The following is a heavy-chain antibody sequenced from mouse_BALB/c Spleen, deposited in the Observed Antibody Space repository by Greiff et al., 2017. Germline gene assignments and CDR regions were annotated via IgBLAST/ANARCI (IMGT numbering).Heavy chain of an antibody. D-gene: IGHD3-2*01. CDR2: IDPYDSET. CDR3: AREGDGSGPAWFAY. V-gene: IGHV1-74*01. J-gene: IGHJ3*01. CDR1: GYTFTSYW. Sequence: VQLQQPGAELVRPGASVKLSCKASGYTFTSYWMNWVKQRPEQGLEWIGRIDPYDSETHYNQKFKGKAILTVDKSSSTAYMQLSSLTSEASAVYCCAREGDGSGPAWFAYWGQGTLVTVSA.